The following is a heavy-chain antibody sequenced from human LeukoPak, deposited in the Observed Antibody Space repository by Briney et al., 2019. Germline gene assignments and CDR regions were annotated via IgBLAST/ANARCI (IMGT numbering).Heavy chain of an antibody. V-gene: IGHV3-30-3*01. J-gene: IGHJ6*04. Sequence: GRSLRLSCAASGFTFSSYAMHWVRQAPGKGLEWVAVISYDGSNKYYADSVKGRFTISRDNSKNTLYLQMNSLRAEDTAVYYCAKDSEVRGVRTYYYYYYGMDVWGKGTTVTVSS. CDR2: ISYDGSNK. CDR1: GFTFSSYA. D-gene: IGHD3-10*01. CDR3: AKDSEVRGVRTYYYYYYGMDV.